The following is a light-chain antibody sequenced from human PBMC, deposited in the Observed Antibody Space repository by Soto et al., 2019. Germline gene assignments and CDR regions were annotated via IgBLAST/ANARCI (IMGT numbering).Light chain of an antibody. V-gene: IGLV2-8*01. CDR1: SSDVGGYDY. CDR2: EVS. J-gene: IGLJ2*01. CDR3: SSYAGSNILV. Sequence: QSALTQPPSASGSPGQSVTISYTGTSSDVGGYDYVSWYQQHPGKAPKLMIYEVSKRPSGVPDRFSGSKSGNTASLTVSGLQAEDEADYYCSSYAGSNILVFGGGTKVTVL.